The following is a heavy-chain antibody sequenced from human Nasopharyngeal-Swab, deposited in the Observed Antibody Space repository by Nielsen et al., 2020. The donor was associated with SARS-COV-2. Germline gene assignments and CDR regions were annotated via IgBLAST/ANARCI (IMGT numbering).Heavy chain of an antibody. D-gene: IGHD2-2*01. CDR3: ARDQLEVPAAISYYYGMDV. CDR2: MNPNSGNT. Sequence: ASVKVSCKASGYTFTSYDINWVRQATGQGLEWMGWMNPNSGNTGYAQKFQGRVTMTRNTSISTAYMELSSLRSEDTAVYYCARDQLEVPAAISYYYGMDVWGQGTTVTVSS. CDR1: GYTFTSYD. J-gene: IGHJ6*02. V-gene: IGHV1-8*01.